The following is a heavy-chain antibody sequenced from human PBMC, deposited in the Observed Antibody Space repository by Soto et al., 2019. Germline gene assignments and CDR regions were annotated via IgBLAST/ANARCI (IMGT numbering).Heavy chain of an antibody. CDR2: ISGGGGAT. Sequence: EVQLLESGGGLVQPGGSLRLSCAASGFTFSRNAMSWVRQAPGKGLEWVSGISGGGGATYYADSVKGRSTISRDNSKNTLYLQMNSLRAEDTAIYYCAKSEPYGSGSYYFDYWGQGTLVTVSS. J-gene: IGHJ4*02. D-gene: IGHD1-26*01. V-gene: IGHV3-23*01. CDR1: GFTFSRNA. CDR3: AKSEPYGSGSYYFDY.